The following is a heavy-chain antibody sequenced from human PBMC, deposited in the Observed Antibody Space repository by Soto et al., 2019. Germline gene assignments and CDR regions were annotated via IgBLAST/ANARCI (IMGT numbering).Heavy chain of an antibody. CDR3: ATLFPRITMVRGVGYFDY. Sequence: PSETLSLTCTVSGGSISSSSYYWGWIRQPPGKGLEWIGSIYYSGSTYYNPSLKSRVTISVDTSKNQFSLKLSSVTAADTAVYYCATLFPRITMVRGVGYFDYWGQGTLVTVSS. CDR2: IYYSGST. CDR1: GGSISSSSYY. V-gene: IGHV4-39*01. D-gene: IGHD3-10*01. J-gene: IGHJ4*02.